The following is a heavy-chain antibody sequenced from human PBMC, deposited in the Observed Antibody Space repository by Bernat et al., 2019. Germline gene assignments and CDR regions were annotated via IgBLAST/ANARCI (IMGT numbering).Heavy chain of an antibody. CDR1: GFTFSNAW. Sequence: EVQLVESGGGLVKPGGSLRLSCAASGFTFSNAWMSWVRQAPGKGLEWVGRIKSKTDGGTTDYAAPVKGRFTISRDDSKNTLYLQMNSLKTEDTAVYYCTTVYGGNYGHYYYGMDVWGQGTTVTVSS. CDR2: IKSKTDGGTT. CDR3: TTVYGGNYGHYYYGMDV. J-gene: IGHJ6*02. D-gene: IGHD4-4*01. V-gene: IGHV3-15*01.